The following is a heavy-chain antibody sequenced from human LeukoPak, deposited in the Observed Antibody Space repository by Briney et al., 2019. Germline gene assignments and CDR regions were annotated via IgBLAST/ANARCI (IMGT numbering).Heavy chain of an antibody. D-gene: IGHD6-13*01. Sequence: GGSLGLSCAASGFTFSSYAMHWIRQAPGKGLEWVSYISSSGSTIYYADSVKGRFTISRDNAKNSLYLQMNSLRAEDTAVYYCARGIAAALSAFDIWGQGTMVTVSS. CDR2: ISSSGSTI. J-gene: IGHJ3*02. CDR3: ARGIAAALSAFDI. V-gene: IGHV3-48*04. CDR1: GFTFSSYA.